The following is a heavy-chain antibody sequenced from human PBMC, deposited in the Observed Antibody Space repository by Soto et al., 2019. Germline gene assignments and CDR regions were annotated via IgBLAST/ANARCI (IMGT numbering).Heavy chain of an antibody. CDR2: ISAYSGNT. D-gene: IGHD1-26*01. CDR1: GYTFLSYG. J-gene: IGHJ4*02. V-gene: IGHV1-18*01. Sequence: ASVKVSCKASGYTFLSYGISWARQAPGQGLEWMGWISAYSGNTDYAQSLQDRVTLTTDTSTSTAYMELRSLTSDDTAVYYCARNPSGSSFDSWGQGTLVTVYS. CDR3: ARNPSGSSFDS.